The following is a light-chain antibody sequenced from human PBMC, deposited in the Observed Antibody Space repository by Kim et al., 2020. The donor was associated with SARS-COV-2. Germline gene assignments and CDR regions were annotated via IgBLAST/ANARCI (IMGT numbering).Light chain of an antibody. CDR1: QSVSSN. J-gene: IGKJ5*01. CDR3: QQYNNWPPIT. V-gene: IGKV3D-15*01. Sequence: PGERANLTRRASQSVSSNLAWDQQKPGQAPRLLIYGASTRATGIPARFSGSGSGTEFTLTISSLQSEDFAVYYCQQYNNWPPITFGQGTRLEIK. CDR2: GAS.